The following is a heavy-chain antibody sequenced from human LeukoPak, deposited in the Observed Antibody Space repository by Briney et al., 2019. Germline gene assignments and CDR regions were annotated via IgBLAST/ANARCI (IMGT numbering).Heavy chain of an antibody. CDR3: ARGGWSFDY. J-gene: IGHJ4*02. CDR2: IYYSGST. D-gene: IGHD6-19*01. V-gene: IGHV4-59*11. CDR1: GGSISSHY. Sequence: SETLSLTCTVSGGSISSHYWSWIRQPPGKGLEWIGYIYYSGSTNYNPSLKSRVTISVDTSKNQFSLKLSSVTAADTALYYCARGGWSFDYWGQGTLVTVSS.